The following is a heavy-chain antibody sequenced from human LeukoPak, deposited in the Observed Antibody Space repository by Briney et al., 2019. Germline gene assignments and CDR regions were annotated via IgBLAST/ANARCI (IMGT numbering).Heavy chain of an antibody. CDR1: GFTFSSYG. D-gene: IGHD6-13*01. Sequence: GGSLRLSCAASGFTFSSYGMNWVRQAPGKGLEWVSDISESGGNIDYADSVKGRFTISRDNSKNTVYLQMNSLRAEDTAVYYCAKATGRGAAAGTVYGLDVWGQGTTVTVSS. CDR3: AKATGRGAAAGTVYGLDV. CDR2: ISESGGNI. V-gene: IGHV3-23*01. J-gene: IGHJ6*02.